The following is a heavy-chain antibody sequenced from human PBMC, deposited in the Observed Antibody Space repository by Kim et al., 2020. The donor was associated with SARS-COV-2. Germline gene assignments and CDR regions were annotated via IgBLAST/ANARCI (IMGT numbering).Heavy chain of an antibody. V-gene: IGHV1-69*01. J-gene: IGHJ6*02. Sequence: KFQGRGTITADESTSTAYMELSSLRSEDTAVYYCAREKQLVSYYYYGMDVWGQGTTVTVSS. CDR3: AREKQLVSYYYYGMDV. D-gene: IGHD6-13*01.